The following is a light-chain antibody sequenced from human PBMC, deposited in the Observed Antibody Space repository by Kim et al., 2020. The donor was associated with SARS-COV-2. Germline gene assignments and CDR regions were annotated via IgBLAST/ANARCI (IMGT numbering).Light chain of an antibody. V-gene: IGLV2-11*01. Sequence: QSALTQPRSVSGSPGQSVTISCTGTSSDAGRYTSVSWYQQHPGKAPKLMISDVTDRPSGVPDRFSGFKSGNTASLTISELQAEDEADYYCCSYAGRYTWIFGGGTQLTVL. CDR2: DVT. CDR1: SSDAGRYTS. J-gene: IGLJ2*01. CDR3: CSYAGRYTWI.